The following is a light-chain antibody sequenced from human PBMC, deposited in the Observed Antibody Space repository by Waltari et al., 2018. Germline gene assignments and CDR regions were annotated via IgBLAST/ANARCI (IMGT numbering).Light chain of an antibody. CDR1: SSDIGKYNL. V-gene: IGLV2-23*02. CDR2: DVN. CDR3: CSYVGSVISV. Sequence: QSALTQTASVSGSPGQAITISCSGTSSDIGKYNLVSWYQQHPGKAPTLIIYDVNKRPSGVSNRFSGSKSGNTAFLTISGLQTADEADYYCCSYVGSVISVFGGGTKLTVL. J-gene: IGLJ3*02.